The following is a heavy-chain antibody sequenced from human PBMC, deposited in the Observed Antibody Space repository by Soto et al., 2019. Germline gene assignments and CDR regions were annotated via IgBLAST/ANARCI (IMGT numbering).Heavy chain of an antibody. CDR2: ISTYNGNT. CDR1: GYTFTSSV. J-gene: IGHJ5*01. CDR3: ARVQEVEPPAHNFFDS. V-gene: IGHV1-18*01. D-gene: IGHD2-2*01. Sequence: QVQLVQSGAEVKMPGASVKVSCKASGYTFTSSVISWLRQAPGQGLEWMGWISTYNGNTNYAQKFQGRLTMTTDTSTTTAYMELRSLRSDDTAVYSCARVQEVEPPAHNFFDSWGQGTLVTVSS.